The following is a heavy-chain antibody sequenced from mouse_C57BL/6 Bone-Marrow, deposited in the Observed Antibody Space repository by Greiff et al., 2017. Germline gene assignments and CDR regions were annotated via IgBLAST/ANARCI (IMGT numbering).Heavy chain of an antibody. V-gene: IGHV5-6*02. CDR2: ISSGGSYT. CDR1: GFTFSSYG. Sequence: EVKLVESGGDLVKPGGSLKLSCAASGFTFSSYGMSWVRQTPDKRLEWVATISSGGSYTYYPDSVKGRFTSSSDNAKNTLYRQMSSLKSEDTAMYYCARHFYDGYYDYWGQGTTLTVSS. CDR3: ARHFYDGYYDY. J-gene: IGHJ2*01. D-gene: IGHD2-3*01.